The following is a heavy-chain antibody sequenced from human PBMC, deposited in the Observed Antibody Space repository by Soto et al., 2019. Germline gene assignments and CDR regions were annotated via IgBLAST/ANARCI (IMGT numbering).Heavy chain of an antibody. V-gene: IGHV7-4-1*01. Sequence: ASVKVSCKASGYTFTSYAMNWVRQAPGQGLEWMGWINTNTGNPTYAQGFTGRLVFSLDTSVSTAYLQICSLKAEDTAVYYCARDRQYYDFWSGYYTYSYYGMEVWGQGTTVIVSS. J-gene: IGHJ6*01. D-gene: IGHD3-3*01. CDR3: ARDRQYYDFWSGYYTYSYYGMEV. CDR1: GYTFTSYA. CDR2: INTNTGNP.